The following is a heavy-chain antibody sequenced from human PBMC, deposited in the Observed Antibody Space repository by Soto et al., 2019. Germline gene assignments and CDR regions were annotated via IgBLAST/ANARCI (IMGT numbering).Heavy chain of an antibody. V-gene: IGHV3-15*01. J-gene: IGHJ4*02. CDR1: GFTFSNVW. D-gene: IGHD4-17*01. Sequence: EVQLVESGGDLVEPGGSLRLSCAASGFTFSNVWMTWVRQAPGKGLEFIGRIKSKTDGGTADYAAPVKGRFTISRDDSKNTLYLALNSLKTEDTAVYYCTTTLRWVFDFDYWGQGTLVTVSS. CDR3: TTTLRWVFDFDY. CDR2: IKSKTDGGTA.